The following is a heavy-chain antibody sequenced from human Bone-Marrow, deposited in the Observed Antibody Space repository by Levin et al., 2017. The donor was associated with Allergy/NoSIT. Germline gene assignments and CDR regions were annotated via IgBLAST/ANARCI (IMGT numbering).Heavy chain of an antibody. CDR1: GFTFSSKA. J-gene: IGHJ4*02. V-gene: IGHV3-23*01. D-gene: IGHD3-10*01. CDR3: ASEVWFGELLTIDY. CDR2: ISGSGDST. Sequence: GGSLRLSCAASGFTFSSKAMSWVRQAPGKGLQWVSAISGSGDSTHYADPVRGRFTISRDNSKNTLYLEMNSLRAEDTALYYCASEVWFGELLTIDYWGQGTLVTVSS.